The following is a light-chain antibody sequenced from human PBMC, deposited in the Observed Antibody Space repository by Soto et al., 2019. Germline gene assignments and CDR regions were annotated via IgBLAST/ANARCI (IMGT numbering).Light chain of an antibody. Sequence: EIVLTQSPATLSLSPGERATLSCRASQSVGSFLAWYQQKPGQAPRLLIYDTSIRATGIPARFSGSGSGTDFTLTINNLEPEDFAVYYCQQRSNWPPLTFGQGTRLEI. CDR3: QQRSNWPPLT. CDR2: DTS. J-gene: IGKJ5*01. CDR1: QSVGSF. V-gene: IGKV3-11*01.